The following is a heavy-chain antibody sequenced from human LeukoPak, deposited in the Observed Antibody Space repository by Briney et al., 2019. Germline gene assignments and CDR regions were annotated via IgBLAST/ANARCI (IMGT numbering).Heavy chain of an antibody. CDR1: GASISSGDYY. Sequence: PSETLSLTCTVSGASISSGDYYWSWIRQPPGRGLEWIGYIYYSGSTDYNPSLKSRVTISVDTSKNQFSLKLTSVSAVDTAVYYCARGDYSSSSRNNQDWFGPWGQGTLVTVSS. CDR3: ARGDYSSSSRNNQDWFGP. J-gene: IGHJ5*02. D-gene: IGHD6-6*01. CDR2: IYYSGST. V-gene: IGHV4-30-4*08.